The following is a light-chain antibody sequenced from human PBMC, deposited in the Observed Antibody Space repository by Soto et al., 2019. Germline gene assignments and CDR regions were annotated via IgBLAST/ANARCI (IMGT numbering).Light chain of an antibody. CDR1: SSDVGGYNY. Sequence: SALTQPPSASGSPGQSVTISCTGTSSDVGGYNYVSWYQQHPGKAPQLMIYEVIKRPSGVPDRFSGSKSGNTASLTVSGLQTEDEADYYCSSYAGSNNYVFGTGTKVTVL. J-gene: IGLJ1*01. CDR3: SSYAGSNNYV. CDR2: EVI. V-gene: IGLV2-8*01.